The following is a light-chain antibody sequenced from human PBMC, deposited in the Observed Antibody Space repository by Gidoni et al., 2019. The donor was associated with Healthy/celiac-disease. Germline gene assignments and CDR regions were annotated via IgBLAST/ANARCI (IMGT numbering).Light chain of an antibody. J-gene: IGKJ5*01. Sequence: EIVLTQSPATLSLSPGERATLSCRPSQSVSSYLAWYQQTPGQAPRLLIYDASNRATGIPARFSGSGSGTDFTLTISSLEPEDFAVYYCQQRSNWPAITFGQGTRLEIK. CDR2: DAS. V-gene: IGKV3-11*01. CDR3: QQRSNWPAIT. CDR1: QSVSSY.